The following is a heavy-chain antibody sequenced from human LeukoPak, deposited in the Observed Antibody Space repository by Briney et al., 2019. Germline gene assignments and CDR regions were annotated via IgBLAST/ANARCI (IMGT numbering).Heavy chain of an antibody. CDR2: IYYSGST. CDR3: ARHSRVFDY. V-gene: IGHV4-39*01. D-gene: IGHD2/OR15-2a*01. J-gene: IGHJ4*02. Sequence: SETLSLTXTVSGGSISSSSYYWGWIRQPPGKGLEWIGSIYYSGSTYYNPSLKSRVTISVDTSKNQFSLKLSSVTAADTAVYYCARHSRVFDYWGQGTLVTVSS. CDR1: GGSISSSSYY.